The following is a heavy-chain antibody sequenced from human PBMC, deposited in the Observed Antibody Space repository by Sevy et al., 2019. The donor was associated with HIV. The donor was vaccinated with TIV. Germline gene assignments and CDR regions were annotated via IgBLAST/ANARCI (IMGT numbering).Heavy chain of an antibody. CDR1: GGSISSGDYY. CDR3: ARYGGEFAFDY. Sequence: SETLSLTCTVSGGSISSGDYYWSWIRQPAGKGLEWIGRIYTSGSTNYNPSLNYNPSLKSRVTISVDTSKNQFSLKLGSVTAADTAVYYCARYGGEFAFDYWGQGTLVTVSS. D-gene: IGHD3-16*01. CDR2: IYTSGSTNYNPSL. V-gene: IGHV4-61*02. J-gene: IGHJ4*02.